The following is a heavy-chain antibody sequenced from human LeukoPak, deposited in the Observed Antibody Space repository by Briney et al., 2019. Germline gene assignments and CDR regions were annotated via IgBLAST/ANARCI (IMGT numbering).Heavy chain of an antibody. CDR1: GDSMSSSTYY. J-gene: IGHJ4*02. CDR3: ARHGSIFN. D-gene: IGHD2-21*01. Sequence: SETLSLTCTVSGDSMSSSTYYWGWIRQPPGKGLEWVGSIYYSGSPYYNPSLKSRVTISADTSKNQFSLKLSSVTAADTAVYYCARHGSIFNWGQGTLVTVSS. V-gene: IGHV4-39*01. CDR2: IYYSGSP.